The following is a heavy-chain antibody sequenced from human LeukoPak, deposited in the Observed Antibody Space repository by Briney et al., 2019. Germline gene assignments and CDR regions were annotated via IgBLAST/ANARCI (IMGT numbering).Heavy chain of an antibody. CDR1: GGSISSGGYY. V-gene: IGHV4-31*03. Sequence: PSQTLSLTCTVSGGSISSGGYYWSWIRQHPGKGLEWIGYIYYSGSTYYNPSLKSRVTISVDTSKNQFSLKLSSVTAADTAVYYCARTRYGSGPGDAFDIWGQGTMVTVSS. D-gene: IGHD3-10*01. CDR2: IYYSGST. J-gene: IGHJ3*02. CDR3: ARTRYGSGPGDAFDI.